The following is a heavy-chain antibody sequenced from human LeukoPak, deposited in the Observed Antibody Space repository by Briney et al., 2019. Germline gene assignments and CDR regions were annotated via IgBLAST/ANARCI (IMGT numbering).Heavy chain of an antibody. CDR1: GFTVSSYY. CDR3: ARDGNGDLPLDY. J-gene: IGHJ4*02. V-gene: IGHV3-66*01. D-gene: IGHD4-17*01. CDR2: IYTGGST. Sequence: GGSLRLSCAASGFTVSSYYMSWVRQAPGKGLEWVSVIYTGGSTYYADSVKGRFTISRDNSKNTLYLQMNNLRAEDTAVYYCARDGNGDLPLDYWGQGTLVTVSS.